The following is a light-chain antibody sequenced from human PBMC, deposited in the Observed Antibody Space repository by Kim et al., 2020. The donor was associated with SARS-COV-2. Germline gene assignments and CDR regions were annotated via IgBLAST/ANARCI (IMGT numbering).Light chain of an antibody. J-gene: IGLJ1*01. CDR1: SNDVGGYNS. CDR2: DVY. Sequence: QSALTQPPSASGSPGQSVTISCTGTSNDVGGYNSVSWYQQHPGKAPKLMIYDVYKRPSGVPDRFSGSKSDNTASLTVSGLQAEDEADYYCSSFAGSTIFYVFGTGTKVTVL. CDR3: SSFAGSTIFYV. V-gene: IGLV2-8*01.